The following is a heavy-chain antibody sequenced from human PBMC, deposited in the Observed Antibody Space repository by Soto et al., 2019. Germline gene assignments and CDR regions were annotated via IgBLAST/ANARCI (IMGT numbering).Heavy chain of an antibody. Sequence: LSLTCAASGFTFSSYAMSWVRQAPGKGLEWVSAISGSGGSTYYADSVKGRFTISRDNSKNTLYLQMNSLRAEDTAVYYCAKDQGRDEVGFDYWGQGTLVTVSS. D-gene: IGHD2-15*01. J-gene: IGHJ4*02. CDR1: GFTFSSYA. V-gene: IGHV3-23*01. CDR3: AKDQGRDEVGFDY. CDR2: ISGSGGST.